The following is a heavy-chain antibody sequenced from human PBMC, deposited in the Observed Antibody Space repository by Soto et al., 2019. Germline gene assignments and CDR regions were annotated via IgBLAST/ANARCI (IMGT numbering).Heavy chain of an antibody. CDR3: ARDQGGGWSDP. CDR1: GFTFSSYW. CDR2: IKQDGSEK. J-gene: IGHJ5*02. Sequence: EVQLVESGGGLVQPGGSLRLSCAASGFTFSSYWMSWVRQAPGKGLEWVANIKQDGSEKYYVDSVKGRFTISRDNAKNSLYLQMNSLRAEDTAVYYRARDQGGGWSDPWGQGTLVTVSS. D-gene: IGHD1-26*01. V-gene: IGHV3-7*01.